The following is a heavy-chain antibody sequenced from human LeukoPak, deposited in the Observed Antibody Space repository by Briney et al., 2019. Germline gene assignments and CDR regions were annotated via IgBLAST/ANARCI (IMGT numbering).Heavy chain of an antibody. D-gene: IGHD6-13*01. J-gene: IGHJ4*02. CDR1: GASISSGGYY. CDR3: ATRSSWYGPFWY. V-gene: IGHV4-31*03. CDR2: IYYSGST. Sequence: SQTLSLTCTVSGASISSGGYYWTWIRQHPGKGLEWIGYIYYSGSTYNPSLKSRVTISVDTSKNQFSLKLGSVTAADTAVYYCATRSSWYGPFWYWGQGTLVTVSS.